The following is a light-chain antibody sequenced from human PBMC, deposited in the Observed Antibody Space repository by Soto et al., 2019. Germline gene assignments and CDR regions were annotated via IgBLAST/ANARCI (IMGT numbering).Light chain of an antibody. CDR2: AAS. Sequence: IPVTQPPSSLSSYVGDRLTIACRASQSIGYYLNWYQQKPGKAPQLLIYAASNLQSGVPSRFSGSGSGTDFTLTITSLQPEDFATYYCQQSYSTLGIPFCQGTLLEI. CDR1: QSIGYY. CDR3: QQSYSTLGIP. V-gene: IGKV1-39*01. J-gene: IGKJ5*01.